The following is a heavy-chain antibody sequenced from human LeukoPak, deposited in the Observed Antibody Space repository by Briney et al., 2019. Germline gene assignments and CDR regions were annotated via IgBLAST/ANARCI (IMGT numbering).Heavy chain of an antibody. Sequence: GGSLRLSCAASGFTFSDYAMNWVRQAPGKGLEWVSGLKSDGSGISYADSVKGRFTISRDNSKNTVFLQMNSLRAEDTAVYYCAKDTCSNSGWAHAFDIWGQGTMVTVSS. CDR3: AKDTCSNSGWAHAFDI. CDR1: GFTFSDYA. CDR2: LKSDGSGI. V-gene: IGHV3-23*01. J-gene: IGHJ3*02. D-gene: IGHD6-19*01.